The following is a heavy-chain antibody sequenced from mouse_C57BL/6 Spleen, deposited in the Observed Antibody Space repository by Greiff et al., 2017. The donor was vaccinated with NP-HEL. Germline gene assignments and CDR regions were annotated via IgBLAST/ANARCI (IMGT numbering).Heavy chain of an antibody. D-gene: IGHD1-1*01. Sequence: EVQLVESGEGLVKPGGSLKLSCAASGFTFSSYAMSWVRQTPEKRLEWVAYISSGGDYIYYADTVKGRFTISRDNARNTLYLQMSSLKSEDTAMYYCTREDSSYVHYAMDYWGQGTSVTVSS. V-gene: IGHV5-9-1*02. J-gene: IGHJ4*01. CDR3: TREDSSYVHYAMDY. CDR1: GFTFSSYA. CDR2: ISSGGDYI.